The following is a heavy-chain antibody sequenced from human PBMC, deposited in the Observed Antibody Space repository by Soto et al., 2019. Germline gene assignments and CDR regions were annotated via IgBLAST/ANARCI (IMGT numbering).Heavy chain of an antibody. Sequence: PGGSLRLSCAASGFPFSDFYTTWIRRAPGRGLECLSYISGRGGTIYYADSVKGRFTISRDNAKNSLDLQMDGLRGDDTGVYYCARTTWELGVRFDYWGQGALVTVSS. CDR1: GFPFSDFY. J-gene: IGHJ4*02. V-gene: IGHV3-11*01. CDR2: ISGRGGTI. CDR3: ARTTWELGVRFDY. D-gene: IGHD1-26*01.